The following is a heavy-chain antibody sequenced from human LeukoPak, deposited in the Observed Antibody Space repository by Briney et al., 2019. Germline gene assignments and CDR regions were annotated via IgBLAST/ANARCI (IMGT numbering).Heavy chain of an antibody. CDR2: INSDGSST. CDR1: GFTFSNYW. Sequence: GGSLRLSCAASGFTFSNYWMHWVRQAPGKGLVWVSRINSDGSSTRYADSVKGRFTISRDNAKNTLYLQMNSLRAEDTAVYYCARARSYGRDAFDIWGQGTMVTVSS. V-gene: IGHV3-74*01. CDR3: ARARSYGRDAFDI. D-gene: IGHD3-16*01. J-gene: IGHJ3*02.